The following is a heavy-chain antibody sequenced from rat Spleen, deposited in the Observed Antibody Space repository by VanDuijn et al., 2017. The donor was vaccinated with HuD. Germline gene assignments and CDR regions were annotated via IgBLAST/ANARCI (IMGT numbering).Heavy chain of an antibody. V-gene: IGHV5-17*01. CDR1: GFTFSDYA. D-gene: IGHD1-9*01. Sequence: EVQLVESGGGLVQPGRSLKLSCAASGFTFSDYAMAWVRQAPKKGLEWVATIIYDGSSTYYRDSVKGRFTISRDNTKSTLYLQMDSLRSEDTATYYCARHHYGYTYGYYWYFDFWGPGTMVTVSS. J-gene: IGHJ1*01. CDR2: IIYDGSST. CDR3: ARHHYGYTYGYYWYFDF.